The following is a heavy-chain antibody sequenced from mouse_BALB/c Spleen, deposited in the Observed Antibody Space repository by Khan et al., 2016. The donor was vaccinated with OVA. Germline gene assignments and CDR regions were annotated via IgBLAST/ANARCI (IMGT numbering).Heavy chain of an antibody. CDR3: ARPPYLSDSLDH. Sequence: QIQLVQSGPEMKKPGETVKISCKASGYTFTNYGMNWVKQSPGKALKWMGWINTFTGEPTYADDFKGRFAFSLETSANTASLQFNTLKNEDTATYYVARPPYLSDSLDHWGQGTSVTVSS. J-gene: IGHJ4*01. V-gene: IGHV9-3-1*01. D-gene: IGHD6-2*01. CDR2: INTFTGEP. CDR1: GYTFTNYG.